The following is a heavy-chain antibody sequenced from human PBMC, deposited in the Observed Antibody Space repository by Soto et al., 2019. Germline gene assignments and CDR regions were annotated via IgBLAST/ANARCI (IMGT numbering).Heavy chain of an antibody. D-gene: IGHD4-17*01. J-gene: IGHJ3*02. V-gene: IGHV3-23*01. CDR1: GFTFSTYA. Sequence: LRLSCAASGFTFSTYAMSWVRQAPGKGLEWVSAISRDAYDIYYADSVKGRFTISRDNSKHMLYLQMNSLRTEDTAVYYCAHPRGYGVFDAYDIWGQGAMVTVSS. CDR2: ISRDAYDI. CDR3: AHPRGYGVFDAYDI.